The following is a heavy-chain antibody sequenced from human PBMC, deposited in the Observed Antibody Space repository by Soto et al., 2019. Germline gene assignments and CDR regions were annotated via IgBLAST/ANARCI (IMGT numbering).Heavy chain of an antibody. CDR1: GYTFTNYW. V-gene: IGHV5-51*01. J-gene: IGHJ6*02. CDR2: IYPGDSDT. Sequence: HGESLKISCKGSGYTFTNYWIGWVRQMPGKGLEWMGIIYPGDSDTKYNPSFQGQVTISADKSITTTYLRWTSLKASGTAIYYCAASIFYYGMDVWGQGTTVTV. CDR3: AASIFYYGMDV.